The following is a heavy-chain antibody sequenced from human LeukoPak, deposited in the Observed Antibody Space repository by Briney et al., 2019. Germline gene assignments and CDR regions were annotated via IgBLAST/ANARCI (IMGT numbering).Heavy chain of an antibody. Sequence: SETLSPTCTVYGGSLSDYYWSWIRQPPGKGLEWIGEINHSGSTNYNPSLKSRVTISVDTSKNQFSLKLRSVTAADTAVYYCASRLRDSSGYNSGFDYWGQGTLVTVSS. CDR3: ASRLRDSSGYNSGFDY. J-gene: IGHJ4*02. CDR1: GGSLSDYY. V-gene: IGHV4-34*01. CDR2: INHSGST. D-gene: IGHD3-22*01.